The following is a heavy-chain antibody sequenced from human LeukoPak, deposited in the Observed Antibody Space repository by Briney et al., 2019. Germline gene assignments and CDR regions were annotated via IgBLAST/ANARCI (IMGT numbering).Heavy chain of an antibody. D-gene: IGHD6-19*01. Sequence: GGSLRLPCAASGFTFSDYYMSWIRQAPGKGLEWVSYISSSSSYTNYADSVKGRFTISRDNAKNSLYLQMNSLRAEDTAVYYCARDIAVAGTDYYGMDVWGKGTTVTVSS. J-gene: IGHJ6*04. V-gene: IGHV3-11*06. CDR3: ARDIAVAGTDYYGMDV. CDR1: GFTFSDYY. CDR2: ISSSSSYT.